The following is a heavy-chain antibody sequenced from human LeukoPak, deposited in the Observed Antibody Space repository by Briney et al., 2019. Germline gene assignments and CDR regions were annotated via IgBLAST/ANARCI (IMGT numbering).Heavy chain of an antibody. J-gene: IGHJ4*02. CDR1: GGTFSSYA. CDR3: ARDLMYYYDSSGSLAYY. Sequence: GASVKVSCKASGGTFSSYAIGWVRQAPGQGLEWMRGIIPIFGTANYAQKFQGRVTITADKSTSTAYMELSSLRSEDTAVYYCARDLMYYYDSSGSLAYYWGQGTLVTVSS. CDR2: IIPIFGTA. V-gene: IGHV1-69*06. D-gene: IGHD3-22*01.